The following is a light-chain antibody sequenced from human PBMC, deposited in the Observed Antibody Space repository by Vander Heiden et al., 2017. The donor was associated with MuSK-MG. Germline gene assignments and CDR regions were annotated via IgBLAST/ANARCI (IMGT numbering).Light chain of an antibody. Sequence: QSVLPQPPSVSGAPGQRVTISCTGSRSNIGAGYDVHWYQQLPGTAPKLLIYGNSNRPSGVPDRFSGSKPGTSASLAITGLQAEDEADYYCQSYDSSLSGYVFGTGTKVTVL. J-gene: IGLJ1*01. CDR2: GNS. CDR1: RSNIGAGYD. V-gene: IGLV1-40*01. CDR3: QSYDSSLSGYV.